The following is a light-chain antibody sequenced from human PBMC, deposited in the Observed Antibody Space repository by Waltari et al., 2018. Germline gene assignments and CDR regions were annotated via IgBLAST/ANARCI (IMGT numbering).Light chain of an antibody. Sequence: QSVLTQPPSTSGTPGQTVTIPCSGSSSNIGTNTLTRYQQFPGTAPKVLVFANYHRPSGVPNRFSASKSGTSASLVISGLQSEDEGDYFCAAWDDSLIGRVFGGGTTLTVL. CDR3: AAWDDSLIGRV. CDR2: ANY. CDR1: SSNIGTNT. J-gene: IGLJ3*02. V-gene: IGLV1-44*01.